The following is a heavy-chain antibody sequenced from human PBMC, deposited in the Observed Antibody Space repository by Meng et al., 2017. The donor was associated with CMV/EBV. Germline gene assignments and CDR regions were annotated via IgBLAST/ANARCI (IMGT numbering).Heavy chain of an antibody. CDR3: ARVGGYSSSWSRFGRGNWFDP. Sequence: GSLRLSCTVSGYSISSGYYWGWIRQPPGKGLEWIGSIYHSGSTYYNPSLKSRVTISVDTSKNQFSLKLSSVTAADTAVYYCARVGGYSSSWSRFGRGNWFDPWGQGTLVTVSS. D-gene: IGHD6-13*01. CDR1: GYSISSGYY. J-gene: IGHJ5*02. V-gene: IGHV4-38-2*02. CDR2: IYHSGST.